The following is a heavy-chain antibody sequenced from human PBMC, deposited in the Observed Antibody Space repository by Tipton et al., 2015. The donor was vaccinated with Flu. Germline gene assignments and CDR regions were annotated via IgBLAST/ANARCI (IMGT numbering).Heavy chain of an antibody. Sequence: TLSLTCTVSGDSISSGGFYWSWIRQPPGKGLEWIGCISHSGRTYYNPSLKSRVTISVDTAKNQFSQRLSSVTAADTAVYYCARSTYYYGSGSSDYWGQGTLVTVSS. J-gene: IGHJ4*02. D-gene: IGHD3-10*01. CDR3: ARSTYYYGSGSSDY. CDR1: GDSISSGGFY. CDR2: ISHSGRT. V-gene: IGHV4-38-2*02.